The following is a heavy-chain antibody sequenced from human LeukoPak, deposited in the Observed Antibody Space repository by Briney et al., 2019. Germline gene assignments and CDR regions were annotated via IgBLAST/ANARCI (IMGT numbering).Heavy chain of an antibody. D-gene: IGHD3-22*01. CDR1: DGSISSNNYY. CDR2: IYYSGST. Sequence: SETLSLTCTASDGSISSNNYYWGWIRQPPGKGLEWIGYIYYSGSTNYNPSLRSRVTISVDTSKNQFSLKLSSVTAADTAVYYCAQSSGYYFDYWGQGTLVTVSS. J-gene: IGHJ4*02. CDR3: AQSSGYYFDY. V-gene: IGHV4-61*05.